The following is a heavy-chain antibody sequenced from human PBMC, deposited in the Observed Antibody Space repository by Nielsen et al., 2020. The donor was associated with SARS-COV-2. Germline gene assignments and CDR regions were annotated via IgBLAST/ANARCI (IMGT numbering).Heavy chain of an antibody. Sequence: SETLSLTCTVSGGSISSSSYYWGWIRQPPGKGLEWIGSIYYSGSTYYNPSLKSRVTISVDTSKNQFSLKLSSVTAADTAVYYCARHSSGYFPIDYWGQGTLVTVSS. D-gene: IGHD6-19*01. CDR2: IYYSGST. CDR3: ARHSSGYFPIDY. J-gene: IGHJ4*02. CDR1: GGSISSSSYY. V-gene: IGHV4-39*01.